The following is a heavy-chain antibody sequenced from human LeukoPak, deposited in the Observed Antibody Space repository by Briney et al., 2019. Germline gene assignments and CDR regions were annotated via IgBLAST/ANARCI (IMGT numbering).Heavy chain of an antibody. Sequence: SETLSLTCAVYGGSFSGYYWSWIRQPPGKGLEWIGEINHSGSTNYNPSLKSRVTISVDTSKNQFSLKLSSVTAADTAVYYCARVRHSSSSARIYYYYMDVWGKGTTVTVSS. CDR1: GGSFSGYY. J-gene: IGHJ6*03. CDR3: ARVRHSSSSARIYYYYMDV. V-gene: IGHV4-34*01. D-gene: IGHD6-6*01. CDR2: INHSGST.